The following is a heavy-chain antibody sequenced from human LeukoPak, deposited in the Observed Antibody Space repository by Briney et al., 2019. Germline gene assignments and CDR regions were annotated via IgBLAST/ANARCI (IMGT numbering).Heavy chain of an antibody. CDR2: ISSSSFKI. D-gene: IGHD6-13*01. CDR1: EFTFVRYA. Sequence: GGSLRLSCAASEFTFVRYAMNWVRQAPGKALEWVSYISSSSFKIGYADSVKGRFTISRDNSKNSLYLQMDSLRVEDTAVYYCVRDPSYGSSWYYYMDVWGKGTTVTVSS. V-gene: IGHV3-48*04. CDR3: VRDPSYGSSWYYYMDV. J-gene: IGHJ6*03.